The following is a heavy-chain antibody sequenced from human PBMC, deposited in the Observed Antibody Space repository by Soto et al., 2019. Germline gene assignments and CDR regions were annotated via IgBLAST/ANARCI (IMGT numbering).Heavy chain of an antibody. J-gene: IGHJ4*02. V-gene: IGHV5-10-1*01. CDR1: GYSFTSYW. CDR3: ARLGSGNYYMVY. CDR2: IGPSDSYT. D-gene: IGHD3-10*01. Sequence: PGESLKISCKGSGYSFTSYWISWVRQMPGKGLEWMGRIGPSDSYTNYSPSFQGHVTISADKSISTAYLQWSSLKALDTAMYYCARLGSGNYYMVYWGQGTLVTVSS.